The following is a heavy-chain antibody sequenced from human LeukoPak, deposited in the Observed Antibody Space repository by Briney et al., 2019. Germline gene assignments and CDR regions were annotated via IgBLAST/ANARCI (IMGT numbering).Heavy chain of an antibody. V-gene: IGHV3-13*01. CDR1: GFTFSSYD. CDR2: IGTAGDT. Sequence: GGSLRLPCAASGFTFSSYDMHWVRQATGKGLEWVSAIGTAGDTYYPGSVKGRFTISRENAKNSLYLQMNSLRAGDTAVYYCARAPAAIGGFGYWGQGTLVTVSS. CDR3: ARAPAAIGGFGY. J-gene: IGHJ4*02. D-gene: IGHD2-2*01.